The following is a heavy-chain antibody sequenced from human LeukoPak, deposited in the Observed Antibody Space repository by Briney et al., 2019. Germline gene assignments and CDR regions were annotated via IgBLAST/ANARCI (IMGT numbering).Heavy chain of an antibody. D-gene: IGHD3-3*01. CDR2: ISGSGGST. CDR1: GFTFSSYE. CDR3: AKCLGCYDFWSGYSAPDY. V-gene: IGHV3-23*01. J-gene: IGHJ4*02. Sequence: GGSLRLSCVASGFTFSSYEMNWVRQAPGKGLEWVSAISGSGGSTYYAGSVKGRFTISRDNSKNTLYLQMNSLRAEDTAVYYCAKCLGCYDFWSGYSAPDYWGQGTLVTVSS.